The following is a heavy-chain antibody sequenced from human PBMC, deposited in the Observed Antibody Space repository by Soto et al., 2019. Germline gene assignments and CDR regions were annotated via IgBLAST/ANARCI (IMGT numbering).Heavy chain of an antibody. J-gene: IGHJ3*02. CDR1: GFTFSSYG. CDR3: AKDLGHGGRGAFDI. CDR2: ISYNGSTK. Sequence: QVQLVESGGGVVQPGRSLRLSCAASGFTFSSYGMHWVRQAPGKGREWVALISYNGSTKYYADSVKGRFTISRDNYKNTLYLQMNSLRTEDTAVYYCAKDLGHGGRGAFDIWGQGTMVTVSS. D-gene: IGHD7-27*01. V-gene: IGHV3-30*18.